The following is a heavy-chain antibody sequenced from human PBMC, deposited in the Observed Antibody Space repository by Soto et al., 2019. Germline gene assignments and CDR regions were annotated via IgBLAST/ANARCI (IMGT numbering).Heavy chain of an antibody. CDR2: IIPIFGTA. V-gene: IGHV1-69*12. CDR1: GGTFSSYA. CDR3: ARERDLAYCGGDCYSGFDY. J-gene: IGHJ4*02. D-gene: IGHD2-21*02. Sequence: QVQLVQSGAEVKKPGSSVKVSCKASGGTFSSYAISWVRQAPGQGLEWMGGIIPIFGTANYAQKFQGRVTSTADESTSTADMELSSLRSEDTAVYYCARERDLAYCGGDCYSGFDYWGQGTLVTVSS.